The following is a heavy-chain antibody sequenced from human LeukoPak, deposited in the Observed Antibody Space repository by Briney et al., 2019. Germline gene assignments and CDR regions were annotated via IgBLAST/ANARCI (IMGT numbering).Heavy chain of an antibody. CDR3: ASGSSYDSSGRGFDY. CDR1: GYTFSDYY. CDR2: INPNSGGT. D-gene: IGHD3-22*01. V-gene: IGHV1-2*02. J-gene: IGHJ4*02. Sequence: ASVKVSCKASGYTFSDYYMHWVRQAPGQGLEWMVWINPNSGGTNYAQKFQGRVTMTRDTSISTAYMELSSLRFDDTAVYYCASGSSYDSSGRGFDYWGQGTLVTVSS.